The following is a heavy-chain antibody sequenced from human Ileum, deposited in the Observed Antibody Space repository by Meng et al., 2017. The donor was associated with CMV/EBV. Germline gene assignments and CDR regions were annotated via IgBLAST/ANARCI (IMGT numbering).Heavy chain of an antibody. J-gene: IGHJ2*01. Sequence: LQQSRPDLVQPSPTLSLTRAISGDIVSSIGAIWNWIRQSPSRGLEWLGKTYYRSKWYNDYAPSVKSRITVKPDTSKNQFSLQLNSVTPEDTAVYYCARENGYEWYFDFWGRGTLVTVSS. CDR2: TYYRSKWYN. CDR3: ARENGYEWYFDF. CDR1: GDIVSSIGAI. D-gene: IGHD6-13*01. V-gene: IGHV6-1*01.